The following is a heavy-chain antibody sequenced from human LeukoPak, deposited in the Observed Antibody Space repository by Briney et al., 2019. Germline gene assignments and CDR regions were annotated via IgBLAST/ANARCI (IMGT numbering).Heavy chain of an antibody. CDR2: INPNSGGT. CDR1: GYTFTSYY. V-gene: IGHV1-2*02. Sequence: GASVKVSCKASGYTFTSYYMHWVRQAPGQGLEWMGWINPNSGGTNYAQKFQGRVTMTRDTSISTAYMELSRLRSDDTAVYYCARAGIAVAGISSGPWGQGTLVTVSS. J-gene: IGHJ5*02. CDR3: ARAGIAVAGISSGP. D-gene: IGHD6-19*01.